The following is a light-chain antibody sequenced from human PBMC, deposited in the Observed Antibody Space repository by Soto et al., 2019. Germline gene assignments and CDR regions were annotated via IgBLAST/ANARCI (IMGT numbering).Light chain of an antibody. CDR2: EVN. J-gene: IGLJ1*01. CDR3: CSSGGSPTYV. V-gene: IGLV2-23*02. CDR1: SSNVGSYKL. Sequence: QSAVTQPACVSGSPGQSITISCTGTSSNVGSYKLVSWYQQHPGKAPKLMIFEVNKRPSGVSNRFSGSKSGNTASLTISGLKVEDEADYYCCSSGGSPTYVFGTGTKVTAL.